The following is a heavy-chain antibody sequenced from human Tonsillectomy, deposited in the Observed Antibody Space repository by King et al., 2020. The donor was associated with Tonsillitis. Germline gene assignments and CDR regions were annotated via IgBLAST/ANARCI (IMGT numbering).Heavy chain of an antibody. V-gene: IGHV3-9*01. Sequence: VQLVESGGGLVQPGRSLRLSCAASGFIFDNYAMHWVRQAPGKGLEWVSGISWNSGHIGYADSVKGRFTISRDNAKNYLYLQMNSLRAEDTALYYCAKDKTDYDFWSGWNWFDPWGQGTLVTVSA. J-gene: IGHJ5*02. D-gene: IGHD3-3*01. CDR1: GFIFDNYA. CDR3: AKDKTDYDFWSGWNWFDP. CDR2: ISWNSGHI.